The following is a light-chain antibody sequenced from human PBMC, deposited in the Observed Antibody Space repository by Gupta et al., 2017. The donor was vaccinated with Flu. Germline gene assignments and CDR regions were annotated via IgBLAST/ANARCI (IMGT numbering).Light chain of an antibody. CDR1: QSISSW. J-gene: IGKJ1*01. CDR2: KAS. CDR3: QQYNSYSGT. V-gene: IGKV1-5*03. Sequence: GDIVTITCRASQSISSWLAWYQQKPGKAPKLLIYKASSLESGVPSRFSGGGSGTEFTLTISSLQPDDFATYYCQQYNSYSGTFGQGTKVEIK.